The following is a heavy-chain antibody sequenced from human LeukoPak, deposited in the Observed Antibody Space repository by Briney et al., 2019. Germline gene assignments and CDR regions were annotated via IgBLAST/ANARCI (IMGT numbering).Heavy chain of an antibody. V-gene: IGHV4-31*03. Sequence: PSQTLSLTCTVSGGSISSGGYYWSWLRQHPGKGLEWIGYIYYSGSTYYNPSLKSRVTISVDTSKNQFSLKLSSVTAAATAVYYCARVSSANWNPGWFDPWGQGTLVTVSS. CDR3: ARVSSANWNPGWFDP. CDR1: GGSISSGGYY. J-gene: IGHJ5*02. CDR2: IYYSGST. D-gene: IGHD1-20*01.